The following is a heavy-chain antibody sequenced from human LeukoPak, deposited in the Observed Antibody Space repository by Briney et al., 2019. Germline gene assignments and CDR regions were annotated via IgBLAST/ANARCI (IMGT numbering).Heavy chain of an antibody. CDR2: LYHSGDT. CDR3: ASLDGSSDTVRSYYYYMDV. V-gene: IGHV4-38-2*01. CDR1: GYSISSDYY. D-gene: IGHD1-26*01. J-gene: IGHJ6*03. Sequence: SETLSLTCAVSGYSISSDYYWGWIRQPPGKGLEWIGSLYHSGDTSYNPSLRSRVTISVDASKNRFSLKLSSVTAADTAVYFCASLDGSSDTVRSYYYYMDVWGKGTTVTVSS.